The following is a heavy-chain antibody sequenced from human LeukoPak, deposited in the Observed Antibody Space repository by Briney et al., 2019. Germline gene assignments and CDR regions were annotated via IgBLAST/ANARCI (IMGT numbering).Heavy chain of an antibody. V-gene: IGHV4-4*07. CDR2: IYTSGST. CDR1: GGSISSYY. D-gene: IGHD3-10*01. CDR3: AGEYYYGSGSYYSRRGGDY. J-gene: IGHJ4*02. Sequence: PSVTLSLTCTVSGGSISSYYWSWIRQPAGKGLEWIGRIYTSGSTNYNPSLKSRVTMSVDTSKNQFSLKLSSVTAADTAVYYCAGEYYYGSGSYYSRRGGDYWGQGTLVTVSS.